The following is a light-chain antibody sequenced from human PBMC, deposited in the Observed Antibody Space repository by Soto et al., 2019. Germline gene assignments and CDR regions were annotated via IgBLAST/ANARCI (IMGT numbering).Light chain of an antibody. J-gene: IGLJ1*01. CDR2: EVS. CDR3: SSYTHRTTIEI. V-gene: IGLV2-14*01. Sequence: QSVLTQPASVSGSPGQSITISCTGTSSDVGGYNYVSWYQQHPGKAPKLMIYEVSNRPSGVSNRFSGSKSGNTASLTISGLQAEDEADYYCSSYTHRTTIEIFGTSPNVTVL. CDR1: SSDVGGYNY.